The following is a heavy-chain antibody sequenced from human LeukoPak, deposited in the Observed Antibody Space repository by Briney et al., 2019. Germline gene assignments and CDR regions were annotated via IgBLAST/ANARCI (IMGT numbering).Heavy chain of an antibody. CDR2: IGGSNGIT. D-gene: IGHD5-12*01. CDR1: RFTFNSYA. Sequence: SGGSLRLSCAASRFTFNSYAMSWVRQAPGKGLEWVSVIGGSNGITFYVGSVKGRFTISRDNSKDTLCLQMNSLRAEDTAVYYCARNENSGWGYFDYWGQGTLVTVSS. J-gene: IGHJ4*02. CDR3: ARNENSGWGYFDY. V-gene: IGHV3-23*01.